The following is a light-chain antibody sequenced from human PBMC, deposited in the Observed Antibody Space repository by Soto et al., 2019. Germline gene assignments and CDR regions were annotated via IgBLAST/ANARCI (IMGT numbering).Light chain of an antibody. CDR3: AAWDDSLNGVV. J-gene: IGLJ2*01. Sequence: QSVLTQPPSASGTPGQRVTISCSGSSSNIGSNTVNWYQQLPGTAPKLLIYRNNQRPSGVPDRFSGSKSGTSASLAISGLQSEDEAEYYCAAWDDSLNGVVLGGGTKLTVL. CDR2: RNN. CDR1: SSNIGSNT. V-gene: IGLV1-44*01.